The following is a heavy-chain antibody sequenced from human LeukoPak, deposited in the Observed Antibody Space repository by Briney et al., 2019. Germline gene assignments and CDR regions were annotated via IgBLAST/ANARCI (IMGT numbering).Heavy chain of an antibody. Sequence: GGSLRLSCAASGFTFSGYAMSWVRQAPGKGLEWGSAISGSGGSTYYADSVKGLFTISRDNSKNTLYLQMNSLRAEDTAVYYCAKAYSDYGFDYWGQGTLVTVSS. CDR1: GFTFSGYA. D-gene: IGHD4-11*01. CDR2: ISGSGGST. V-gene: IGHV3-23*01. CDR3: AKAYSDYGFDY. J-gene: IGHJ4*02.